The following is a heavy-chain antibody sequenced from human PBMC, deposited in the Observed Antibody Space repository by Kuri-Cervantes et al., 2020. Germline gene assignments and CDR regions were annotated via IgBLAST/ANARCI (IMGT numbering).Heavy chain of an antibody. CDR3: ARGVVYDILTGYYARPHFDY. CDR2: IYYSGST. CDR1: GGSISSSSYY. V-gene: IGHV4-39*07. J-gene: IGHJ4*02. D-gene: IGHD3-9*01. Sequence: GSLRLSCTVSGGSISSSSYYWGWIRQPPGKGLEWIGSIYYSGSTYYNPSLKSRVTISVDTSKNQFSLKLSSVTAADTAVYYCARGVVYDILTGYYARPHFDYWGQGTLVTVSS.